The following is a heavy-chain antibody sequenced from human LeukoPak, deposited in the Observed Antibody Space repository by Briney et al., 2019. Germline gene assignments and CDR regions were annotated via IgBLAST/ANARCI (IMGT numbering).Heavy chain of an antibody. CDR3: ARAEYSSGWYYDY. Sequence: SETLSLTRTVSGGSISSYYWSWIRQPPGKGLEWIGYIYYSGSTNYNPSLKSRVTISVDTSKNQFSLKLSSVTAADTAVYYCARAEYSSGWYYDYWGQGTLVTVSS. V-gene: IGHV4-59*08. CDR2: IYYSGST. J-gene: IGHJ4*02. CDR1: GGSISSYY. D-gene: IGHD6-19*01.